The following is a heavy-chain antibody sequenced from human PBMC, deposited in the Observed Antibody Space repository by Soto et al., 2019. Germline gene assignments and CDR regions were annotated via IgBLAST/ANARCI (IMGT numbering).Heavy chain of an antibody. Sequence: ASVKVSCKASGYTFTTYYMHWVRQAPGQGLEWMGIISPDGGRTSYAQKFQGRVTMTRDTSTSTVYMELSSLRSEDTAVYYCARESLGGEMATITGFDYWGQGTLVTVSS. J-gene: IGHJ4*02. CDR2: ISPDGGRT. V-gene: IGHV1-46*01. D-gene: IGHD5-12*01. CDR1: GYTFTTYY. CDR3: ARESLGGEMATITGFDY.